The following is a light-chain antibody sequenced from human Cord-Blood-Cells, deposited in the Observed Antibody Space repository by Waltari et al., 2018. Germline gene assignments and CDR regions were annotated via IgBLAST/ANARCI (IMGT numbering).Light chain of an antibody. CDR2: GAS. Sequence: EIVMTQSPATLSVSPGERATLSCRASQSVSSNLVWYQQKPGQAPSLLIYGASTRATGIPARFSGSGSGTEFTLTISSLQSEDFAVYYCQQYNNWPLTFGPGTKVDIK. CDR1: QSVSSN. V-gene: IGKV3-15*01. J-gene: IGKJ3*01. CDR3: QQYNNWPLT.